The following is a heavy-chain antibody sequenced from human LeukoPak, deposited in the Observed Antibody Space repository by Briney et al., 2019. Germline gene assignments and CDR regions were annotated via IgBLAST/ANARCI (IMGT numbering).Heavy chain of an antibody. CDR1: GYTFTSYY. J-gene: IGHJ4*02. Sequence: ASVKVSCKASGYTFTSYYMHWVRQAPGQGLEWMGWINPNSGGTNYAQKFQGRVTMTRDTSISTAYMELSRLRSDDTAVYYCARDQRIAVAGIPPYWGQGTLVTVSS. CDR3: ARDQRIAVAGIPPY. V-gene: IGHV1-2*02. CDR2: INPNSGGT. D-gene: IGHD6-19*01.